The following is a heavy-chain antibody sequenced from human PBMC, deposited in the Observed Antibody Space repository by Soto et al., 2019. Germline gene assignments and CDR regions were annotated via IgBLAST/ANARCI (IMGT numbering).Heavy chain of an antibody. Sequence: EVKLLESGGGSVQPGGSLRLSCAASGFTFSSYAMHWVRRPPGQGLEWVSSISGSGGTAYYADSVKGRFSISRDSLVNTLYLQMNSLRAEDTAVYYCAKGRGQNWNFDYWGQGTLVTVSP. J-gene: IGHJ4*02. CDR1: GFTFSSYA. CDR2: ISGSGGTA. D-gene: IGHD1-1*01. CDR3: AKGRGQNWNFDY. V-gene: IGHV3-23*01.